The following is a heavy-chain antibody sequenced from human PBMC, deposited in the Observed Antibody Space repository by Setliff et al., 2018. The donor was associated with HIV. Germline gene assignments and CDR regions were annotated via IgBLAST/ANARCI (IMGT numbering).Heavy chain of an antibody. CDR2: VFHSGSA. CDR3: ARDHVFGSRTGFDP. J-gene: IGHJ5*02. Sequence: SETLSLTCAVSGGPLNSRNWWSWVRQPPGKGLEWIGEVFHSGSANSNASLRSRVMISVDTSNNQFSLKLSAVTAADTAVYYCARDHVFGSRTGFDPWGPGILVTVSS. CDR1: GGPLNSRNW. D-gene: IGHD3-10*01. V-gene: IGHV4-4*02.